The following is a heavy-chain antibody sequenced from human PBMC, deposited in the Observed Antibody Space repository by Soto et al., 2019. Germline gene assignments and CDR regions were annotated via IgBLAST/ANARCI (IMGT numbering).Heavy chain of an antibody. CDR1: GGTFSSYA. Sequence: QVQLVQSGAEVKKPGSSVKVSCKASGGTFSSYAISWVRQAPGQGREWMGEIIPMFGTANYAQKFQGRVTITADESTSTAYMELSSLRSEDTAVYYCARDRGPSSGYYPYWFDPWGQGTLVTVSS. V-gene: IGHV1-69*12. J-gene: IGHJ5*02. CDR3: ARDRGPSSGYYPYWFDP. CDR2: IIPMFGTA. D-gene: IGHD3-22*01.